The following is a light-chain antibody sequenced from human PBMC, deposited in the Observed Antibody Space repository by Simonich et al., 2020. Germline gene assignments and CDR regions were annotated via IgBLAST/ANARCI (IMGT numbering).Light chain of an antibody. V-gene: IGLV2-11*01. CDR1: SSDVGGYNY. J-gene: IGLJ2*01. Sequence: QSALTQPRSVSGSPGQSVTISCTGTSSDVGGYNYVSWYQQPPGKAPKLMIYDVSKRPSGVPDRFSGSKSGNTASLTISGLQAEDEADYYCSSYTSSSTLVFGGGTKLTVL. CDR2: DVS. CDR3: SSYTSSSTLV.